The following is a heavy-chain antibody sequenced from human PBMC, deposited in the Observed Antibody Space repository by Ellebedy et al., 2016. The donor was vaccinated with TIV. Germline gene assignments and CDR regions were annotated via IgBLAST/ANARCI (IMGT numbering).Heavy chain of an antibody. CDR1: GFTFSSYA. CDR3: AASSVDY. D-gene: IGHD3-10*01. J-gene: IGHJ4*02. CDR2: ITSSGATT. Sequence: GESLKISCAASGFTFSSYAMNWVRQAPGRGLEWVSVITSSGATTYYEDSVKGRFTISRDNSKKTVYLQMNSLRAEDTAVYYCAASSVDYWGQGTLVTVSS. V-gene: IGHV3-23*01.